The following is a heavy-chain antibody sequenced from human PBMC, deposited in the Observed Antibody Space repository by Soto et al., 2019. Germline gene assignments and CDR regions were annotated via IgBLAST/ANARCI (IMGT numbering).Heavy chain of an antibody. Sequence: ASVKVSCKASGGTFSSYAISWLRQAPGQGLEWMGGIIPIFGTANYAQKFQGRVTITADESTSTAYMELSSLRSEDTAVYYCASFVPRNYYYGMDVWGQGTTVTVSS. CDR1: GGTFSSYA. J-gene: IGHJ6*02. CDR3: ASFVPRNYYYGMDV. V-gene: IGHV1-69*13. D-gene: IGHD2-2*01. CDR2: IIPIFGTA.